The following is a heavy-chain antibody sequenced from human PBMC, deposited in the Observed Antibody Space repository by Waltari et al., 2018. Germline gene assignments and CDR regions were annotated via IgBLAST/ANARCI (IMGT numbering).Heavy chain of an antibody. J-gene: IGHJ4*02. D-gene: IGHD1-1*01. CDR3: TRWNRGRRVFDF. Sequence: EVQLVESGGGLVQPGRSLRLSCTASGFTFGDYAMSWVRQAPGKGLEWVGFIRSKAYGGTTEYAASVKGRFTISRDESKSIAYLQMNSLKTEDTAVYYCTRWNRGRRVFDFWGQGTLVTVSS. CDR2: IRSKAYGGTT. CDR1: GFTFGDYA. V-gene: IGHV3-49*04.